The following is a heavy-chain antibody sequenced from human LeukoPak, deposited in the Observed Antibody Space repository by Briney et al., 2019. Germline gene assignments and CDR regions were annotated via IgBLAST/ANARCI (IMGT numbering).Heavy chain of an antibody. J-gene: IGHJ5*02. Sequence: GGSLRLSCAASGFTFSDYYMSWIRQAPGKGLEWVSYISSSGSTIYYADSVKGRFTISRDNAKNSLYLQMNSLRAEDTAVYYCAGHGRFGVVRTWFDPWGQGTLVTVSS. V-gene: IGHV3-11*04. CDR3: AGHGRFGVVRTWFDP. D-gene: IGHD3-3*01. CDR1: GFTFSDYY. CDR2: ISSSGSTI.